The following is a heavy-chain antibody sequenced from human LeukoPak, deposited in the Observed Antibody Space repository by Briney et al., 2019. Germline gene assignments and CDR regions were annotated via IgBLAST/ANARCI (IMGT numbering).Heavy chain of an antibody. CDR1: GFTFSSYA. CDR2: ISGSGGST. Sequence: GGSLRLSCAASGFTFSSYAMSWVRQAPGKGLEWVSGISGSGGSTYYADSVKDRFTISRDNSKSTLYVQMNNLRTEDTAVYYCAKDSYSSSRGGYFDYWGQGTLVTVSS. J-gene: IGHJ4*02. D-gene: IGHD6-13*01. V-gene: IGHV3-23*01. CDR3: AKDSYSSSRGGYFDY.